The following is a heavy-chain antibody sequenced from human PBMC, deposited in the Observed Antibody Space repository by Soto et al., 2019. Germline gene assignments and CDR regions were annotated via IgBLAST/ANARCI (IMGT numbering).Heavy chain of an antibody. CDR1: GGSINSGDYY. D-gene: IGHD4-17*01. Sequence: SETLSLTCTVSGGSINSGDYYWSWIRQPPGKGLEWIGYIYYSGSTYYNPSLKSRVSISADTSKNQFSLKLSSVTAADTAVYYCARAKGLVTVTTSWFDPWGQGTLVTVSS. CDR3: ARAKGLVTVTTSWFDP. J-gene: IGHJ5*02. CDR2: IYYSGST. V-gene: IGHV4-30-4*01.